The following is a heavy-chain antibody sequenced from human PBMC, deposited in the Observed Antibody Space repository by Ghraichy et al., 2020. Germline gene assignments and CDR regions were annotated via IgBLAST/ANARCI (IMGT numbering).Heavy chain of an antibody. J-gene: IGHJ4*02. V-gene: IGHV3-21*01. CDR2: ISSSSTYI. CDR3: ARDSLTLAVPGTRSDY. Sequence: GESLNISCAASGFTFSSHSMNWVRQAPGKGLEWVSSISSSSTYIYYGDSVKGRFTISRDNAKNSLYLQMNSLRAEDTAVYYCARDSLTLAVPGTRSDYWGQGTLVTVSS. D-gene: IGHD6-19*01. CDR1: GFTFSSHS.